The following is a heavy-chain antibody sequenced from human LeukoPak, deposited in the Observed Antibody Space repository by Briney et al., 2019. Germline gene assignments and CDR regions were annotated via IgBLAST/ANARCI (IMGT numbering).Heavy chain of an antibody. CDR1: GFTFSSYW. Sequence: GGSLRLSCAASGFTFSSYWMHWVRQAPGKGLVWVSRFNSDGSTTSYADSVKGRFTISRDNAKNTLYLQMNSLRAEDTAVYYCARGRGKATVTTIDCWGQGTLVTVSS. CDR3: ARGRGKATVTTIDC. D-gene: IGHD4-17*01. J-gene: IGHJ4*02. CDR2: FNSDGSTT. V-gene: IGHV3-74*01.